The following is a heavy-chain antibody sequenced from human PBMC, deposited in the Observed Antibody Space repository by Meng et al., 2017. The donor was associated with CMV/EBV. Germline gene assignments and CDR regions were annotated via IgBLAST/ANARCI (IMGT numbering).Heavy chain of an antibody. V-gene: IGHV4-59*01. CDR3: ARGSSETPYSSGSYYYYYGMDV. J-gene: IGHJ6*02. CDR2: IYYSGST. Sequence: SETLSLTCTVSGGSISSYYWSWIRQPPGKGLEWIGYIYYSGSTNYKPSLKSRVTISVDTSKNQFSLKLSSVTAADTAVYYCARGSSETPYSSGSYYYYYGMDVWGQGTTVTVSS. CDR1: GGSISSYY. D-gene: IGHD6-19*01.